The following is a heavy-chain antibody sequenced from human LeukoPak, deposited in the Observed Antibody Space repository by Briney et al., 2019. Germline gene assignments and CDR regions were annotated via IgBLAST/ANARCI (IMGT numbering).Heavy chain of an antibody. CDR2: IYTSGST. D-gene: IGHD2-2*01. CDR1: GDSIRSYY. Sequence: SETLSFTCSVSGDSIRSYYWSWIRQPAGKGLEWIGRIYTSGSTNYNPSLKTRVTMSVDTSKNQFSPRLSSVTAADTAVYYCAREGTYCSRTSCYDSFLDYWGQGTLVTVSS. V-gene: IGHV4-4*07. CDR3: AREGTYCSRTSCYDSFLDY. J-gene: IGHJ4*02.